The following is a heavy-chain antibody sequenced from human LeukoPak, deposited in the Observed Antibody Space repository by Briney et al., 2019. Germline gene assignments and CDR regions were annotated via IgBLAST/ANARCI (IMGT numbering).Heavy chain of an antibody. V-gene: IGHV3-48*03. CDR2: ISSSGSTI. CDR1: GFTFSSYE. J-gene: IGHJ3*02. D-gene: IGHD3-22*01. Sequence: GGSLRLSCAASGFTFSSYEMNWVRQAPGKGLEWVSYISSSGSTIYYADSVKGRFTISRDNSKNTLYPQMNSLRAEDTAVYYCAKVEPTNYYDSSGYQILDAFDIWGQGTMVTVSS. CDR3: AKVEPTNYYDSSGYQILDAFDI.